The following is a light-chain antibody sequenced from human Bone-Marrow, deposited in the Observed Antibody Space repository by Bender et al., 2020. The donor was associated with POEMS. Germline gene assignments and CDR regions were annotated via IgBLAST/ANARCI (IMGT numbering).Light chain of an antibody. CDR2: SSH. J-gene: IGLJ3*02. Sequence: QSVLTQPPSASGTPGQRVTISCSGGSSNIGAHAVNWYQHLPGTAPKLLIYSSHRRPSEVPDRFSGSRSGTSASLAISGLQSEDEADYYCQSYDSNLSLWVFGGGTKLTVL. V-gene: IGLV1-44*01. CDR1: SSNIGAHA. CDR3: QSYDSNLSLWV.